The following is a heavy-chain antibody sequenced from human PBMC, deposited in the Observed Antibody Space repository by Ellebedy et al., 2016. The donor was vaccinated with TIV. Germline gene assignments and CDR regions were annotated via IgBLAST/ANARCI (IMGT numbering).Heavy chain of an antibody. CDR2: ITSSSDYI. Sequence: GESLKISCAASGFTFSSYSMNWVRQAPGKGLEWVSSITSSSDYIYSADSMEGRFTISRDNAKNSLYLQMNSLRAEDTAVYYCARDPPHCTNGACYTMDHWGQGTLVTVSS. D-gene: IGHD2-8*01. J-gene: IGHJ4*02. CDR3: ARDPPHCTNGACYTMDH. V-gene: IGHV3-21*01. CDR1: GFTFSSYS.